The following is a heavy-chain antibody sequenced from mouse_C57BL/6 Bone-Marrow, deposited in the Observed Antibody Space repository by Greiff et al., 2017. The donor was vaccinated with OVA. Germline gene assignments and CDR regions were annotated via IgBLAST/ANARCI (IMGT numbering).Heavy chain of an antibody. D-gene: IGHD2-1*01. CDR1: GYTFTSYW. CDR3: ARRGGKGYFDN. Sequence: QVQLQQPGTELVKPGASVKLSCKASGYTFTSYWMHWVKQRPGQGLEWIGNINPSTGGTTYNEKFKSKATLTVDKSYSTAYMQLSSRASEDSAVYYCARRGGKGYFDNWGQGTTLTVSS. CDR2: INPSTGGT. V-gene: IGHV1-53*01. J-gene: IGHJ2*01.